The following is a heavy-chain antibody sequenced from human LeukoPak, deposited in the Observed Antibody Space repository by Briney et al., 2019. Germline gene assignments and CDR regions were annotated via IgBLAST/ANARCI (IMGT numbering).Heavy chain of an antibody. CDR1: GYTFTGYY. D-gene: IGHD6-19*01. V-gene: IGHV1-2*02. CDR2: NNTHSGGT. Sequence: ASVKVSCKASGYTFTGYYMHWVRQAPAQGLEWMRCNNTHSGGTNYAQKFQGRVTMTRDKSISTAYMELSRLRSDDTAVYYCARYPGYSSGWYGYYFDYWGQGTLVTVSS. CDR3: ARYPGYSSGWYGYYFDY. J-gene: IGHJ4*02.